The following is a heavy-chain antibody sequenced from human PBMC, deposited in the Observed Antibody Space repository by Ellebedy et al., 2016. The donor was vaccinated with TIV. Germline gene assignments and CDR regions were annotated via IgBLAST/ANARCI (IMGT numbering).Heavy chain of an antibody. CDR1: GFTVSSNY. V-gene: IGHV4-34*01. D-gene: IGHD6-6*01. Sequence: ESLKISCAASGFTVSSNYMSWIRQPPGKGLEWIGEINGSGSTNYNPSLKSRVTISVDSSKNQFSLKLSSVTAADTAVYYCARGRGGYSSSPYGRYYGMDVWGQGTTVTVSS. CDR3: ARGRGGYSSSPYGRYYGMDV. CDR2: INGSGST. J-gene: IGHJ6*02.